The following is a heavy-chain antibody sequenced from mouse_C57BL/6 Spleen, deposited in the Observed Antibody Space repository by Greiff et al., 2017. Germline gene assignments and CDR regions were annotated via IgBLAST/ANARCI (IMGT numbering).Heavy chain of an antibody. CDR2: ISDGGSYT. Sequence: EVKLMESGGGLVKPGGSLKLSCAASGFTFSSYAMSWVRQTPEKRLEWVATISDGGSYTYYPDNVKGRFTISRDNAKNNLYLQMSHLKSEDTAMYYCARDRDYGSRYFDYWGQGTTLTVSS. J-gene: IGHJ2*01. CDR1: GFTFSSYA. CDR3: ARDRDYGSRYFDY. V-gene: IGHV5-4*01. D-gene: IGHD1-1*01.